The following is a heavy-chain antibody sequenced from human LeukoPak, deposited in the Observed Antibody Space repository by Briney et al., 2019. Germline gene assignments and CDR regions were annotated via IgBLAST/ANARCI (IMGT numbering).Heavy chain of an antibody. CDR1: GFTFSSIG. Sequence: PGGSLRLSCAASGFTFSSIGMHWVRQTPGKGLEWVAGIWYDGSSKYYTDSVQGRFTISRDNDRNTLFLQMNSLRAQDTAVYYCAKDNIAAAGTIGYWGQGTLVTVSS. CDR3: AKDNIAAAGTIGY. CDR2: IWYDGSSK. D-gene: IGHD6-13*01. J-gene: IGHJ4*02. V-gene: IGHV3-33*06.